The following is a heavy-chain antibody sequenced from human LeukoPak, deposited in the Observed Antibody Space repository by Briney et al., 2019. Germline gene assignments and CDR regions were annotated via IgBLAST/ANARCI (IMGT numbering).Heavy chain of an antibody. D-gene: IGHD1-1*01. V-gene: IGHV3-7*01. CDR3: ARDKTTGDSWFDP. CDR1: GFTFDTYN. CDR2: IKQDGSEK. J-gene: IGHJ5*02. Sequence: RGSLRLSCAASGFTFDTYNFNWVRQAPGKGLEWVANIKQDGSEKYYVDSVKGRFTISRDNAKNSLYLQMNSLRAEDTAVYYCARDKTTGDSWFDPWGQGTLVTVSS.